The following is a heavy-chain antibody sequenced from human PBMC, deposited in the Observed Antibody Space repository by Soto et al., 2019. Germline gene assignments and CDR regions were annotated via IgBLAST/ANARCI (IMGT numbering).Heavy chain of an antibody. V-gene: IGHV3-30*18. D-gene: IGHD2-21*02. Sequence: QVQLVESGGGVVQPGRSLRLSCAASGFTFSSYGMHWVRQAPGKGLEWVAVISYDGSNKYYADSVKGRFTISRDNSKNTLYLQMNSLRAEDTAVYYCANTPYCGGDCYSLDAFDIWGQGTMVTVSS. CDR2: ISYDGSNK. J-gene: IGHJ3*02. CDR1: GFTFSSYG. CDR3: ANTPYCGGDCYSLDAFDI.